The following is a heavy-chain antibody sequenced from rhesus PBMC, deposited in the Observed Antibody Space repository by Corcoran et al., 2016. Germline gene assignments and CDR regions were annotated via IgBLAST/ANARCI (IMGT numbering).Heavy chain of an antibody. CDR2: ISGSSGST. J-gene: IGHJ4*01. CDR3: AYSGSYYYFDY. Sequence: QVQLQESGPGLVKPSETLSLTSAVSGGSVRRSNWWSWIRQPPGKGLGWIGYISGSSGSTYYNPSPQSRVTISTDTSKNQFSLKLSSVTAADTAVYYCAYSGSYYYFDYWGQGVLVTVSS. CDR1: GGSVRRSNW. V-gene: IGHV4-65*01. D-gene: IGHD3-16*01.